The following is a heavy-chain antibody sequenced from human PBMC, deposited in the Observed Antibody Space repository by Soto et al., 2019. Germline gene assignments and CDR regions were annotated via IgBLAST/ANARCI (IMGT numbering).Heavy chain of an antibody. CDR1: GSSFRDYY. CDR2: ITSSSSYT. CDR3: TGGQENLAVNFDD. D-gene: IGHD1-26*01. J-gene: IGHJ4*02. V-gene: IGHV3-11*03. Sequence: GGSLRLSCAASGSSFRDYYMSWIRQSPGKGLEWLSYITSSSSYTHYADSVKGRFTISRDNAKNSLYLQMNSLRAEDTAVYYGTGGQENLAVNFDDWGQGTPVTVS.